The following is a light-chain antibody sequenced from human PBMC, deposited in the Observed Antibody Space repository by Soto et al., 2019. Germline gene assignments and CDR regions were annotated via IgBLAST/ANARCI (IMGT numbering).Light chain of an antibody. CDR1: QTVSSS. V-gene: IGKV3-11*01. CDR2: EVS. J-gene: IGKJ4*01. CDR3: QQHINLPLT. Sequence: EIVLTQSPATLSLSPGERATLSCRASQTVSSSLAWYHQKPGQAPRLLIYEVSNRTTGIPARFSGSGSGADFTLTIRRLEPGDFALYYCQQHINLPLTFGGGTKV.